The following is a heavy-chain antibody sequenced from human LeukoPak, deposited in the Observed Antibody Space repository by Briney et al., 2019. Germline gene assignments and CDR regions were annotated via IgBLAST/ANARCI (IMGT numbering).Heavy chain of an antibody. D-gene: IGHD4-17*01. CDR3: ANSGFTVTKYYFDY. V-gene: IGHV1-69*05. CDR2: IIPIFGTA. J-gene: IGHJ4*02. Sequence: ASVKVSCEASGGTFSSYAISWVRQAPGQGLEWMGGIIPIFGTANYAQKFQGRVTITTDESTSTAYMELSSLRSEDTAVYYCANSGFTVTKYYFDYWGQGTLVTVSS. CDR1: GGTFSSYA.